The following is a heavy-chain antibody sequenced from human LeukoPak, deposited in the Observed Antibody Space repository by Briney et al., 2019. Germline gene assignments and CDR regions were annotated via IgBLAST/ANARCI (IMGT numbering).Heavy chain of an antibody. CDR2: IYTSGST. CDR1: GGSISSYY. Sequence: SETLSLTCTVSGGSISSYYWSWIRQPAGKGLEWIGRIYTSGSTNYNPSLKRRVTMSVDTSKNQFSLKLSSVTAADTAVYYCARDSSSWRTGRYYYYYYMDVWGKGTTVTISS. V-gene: IGHV4-4*07. CDR3: ARDSSSWRTGRYYYYYYMDV. J-gene: IGHJ6*03. D-gene: IGHD6-13*01.